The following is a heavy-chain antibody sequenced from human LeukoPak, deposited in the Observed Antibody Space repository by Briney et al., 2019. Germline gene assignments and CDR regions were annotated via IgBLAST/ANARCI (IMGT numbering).Heavy chain of an antibody. D-gene: IGHD3-10*02. V-gene: IGHV3-7*01. CDR1: GFTFTTYW. CDR3: AELGITMIGGV. CDR2: INQGGTEK. J-gene: IGHJ6*04. Sequence: GESLRLSCAASGFTFTTYWMSWVRQAPGKGREWVANINQGGTEKYYVDSVKGRFTISRDNAKNSLYLQMNSLRAEDTAVYYCAELGITMIGGVWGKGTTVTISS.